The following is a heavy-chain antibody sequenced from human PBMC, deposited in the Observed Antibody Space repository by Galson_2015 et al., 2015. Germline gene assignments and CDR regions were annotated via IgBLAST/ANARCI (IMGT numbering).Heavy chain of an antibody. J-gene: IGHJ4*02. V-gene: IGHV1-69*13. CDR3: ARSYGIAVAATFYS. CDR2: IIPIFGTA. CDR1: GGTFSSYA. Sequence: SVKVSCKASGGTFSSYAISWVRQAPGQGLEWMGGIIPIFGTANYAQKFQGRVTITADESTSTAYMELSSLRSEDTAVYYCARSYGIAVAATFYSWGQGTLVTVSS. D-gene: IGHD6-19*01.